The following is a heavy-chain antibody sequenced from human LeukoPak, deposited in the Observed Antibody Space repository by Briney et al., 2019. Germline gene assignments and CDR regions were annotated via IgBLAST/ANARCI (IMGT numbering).Heavy chain of an antibody. Sequence: SVKVSCKASGGTFSSYAISWVRQAPGQGLEGMGGIIPIFGTANYAQKFQGRVTITADESKSTAYMELSSLRSEDTSVYYCARAGYSLRFLEWLPHNWFDPWGQGTLVTVSS. V-gene: IGHV1-69*13. CDR1: GGTFSSYA. D-gene: IGHD3-3*01. CDR2: IIPIFGTA. J-gene: IGHJ5*02. CDR3: ARAGYSLRFLEWLPHNWFDP.